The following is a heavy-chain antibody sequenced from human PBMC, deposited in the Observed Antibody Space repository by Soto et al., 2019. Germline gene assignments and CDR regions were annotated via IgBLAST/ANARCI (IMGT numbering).Heavy chain of an antibody. CDR3: ATNSGSHSIGPMLGDI. V-gene: IGHV1-69*12. Sequence: QVQLVQSGAEVKKPGSSVKVSCKASGGTFSSYAISWVRQAPGQGLEWMGGIIPIFGTANYAQKFQGRVTITADEATSTAYMELSSLRSEDTGVYYCATNSGSHSIGPMLGDIWGQGTMVTVSS. CDR1: GGTFSSYA. J-gene: IGHJ3*02. D-gene: IGHD3-10*01. CDR2: IIPIFGTA.